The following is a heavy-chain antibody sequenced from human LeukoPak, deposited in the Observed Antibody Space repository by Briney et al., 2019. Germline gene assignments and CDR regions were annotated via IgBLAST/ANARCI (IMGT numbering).Heavy chain of an antibody. Sequence: GGSLRLSCAASGFTFSSYWMSWVRQAPGKGLEWVANIKQDGSEKNYVDSVKGRFIISRDNTKNSLYMQVNSLRVEDTAAYYCARDSPFGVYWGQGALVTVSS. D-gene: IGHD3-10*01. V-gene: IGHV3-7*01. CDR1: GFTFSSYW. CDR2: IKQDGSEK. J-gene: IGHJ4*02. CDR3: ARDSPFGVY.